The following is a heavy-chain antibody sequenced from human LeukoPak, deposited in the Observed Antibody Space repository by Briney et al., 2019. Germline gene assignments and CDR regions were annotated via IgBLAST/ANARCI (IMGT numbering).Heavy chain of an antibody. D-gene: IGHD6-19*01. J-gene: IGHJ3*02. V-gene: IGHV5-51*01. CDR1: GYSFTSYW. Sequence: GESLKISCKGSGYSFTSYWISWVRQMPGKGLEWMGIIYPGDSDTRYSPSFQGQVSISADRSISTAYLQWSSLKASDTAMYYCATRYSSGWYDAFDIWGQGTMVTVSS. CDR2: IYPGDSDT. CDR3: ATRYSSGWYDAFDI.